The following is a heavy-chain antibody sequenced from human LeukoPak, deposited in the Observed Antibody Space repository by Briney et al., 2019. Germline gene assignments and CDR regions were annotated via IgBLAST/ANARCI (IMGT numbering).Heavy chain of an antibody. CDR1: GGSFSGYY. V-gene: IGHV4-34*01. CDR3: ARNVASGQWLVPYYFDY. D-gene: IGHD6-19*01. CDR2: INHSGST. Sequence: SETLSLTCAVYGGSFSGYYWSWIRQPPGKGLEWIGEINHSGSTNYNPSLKSRVTISVDTSKNQFSLKLSSVTAADTAMYYCARNVASGQWLVPYYFDYWGQGTLVTVSS. J-gene: IGHJ4*02.